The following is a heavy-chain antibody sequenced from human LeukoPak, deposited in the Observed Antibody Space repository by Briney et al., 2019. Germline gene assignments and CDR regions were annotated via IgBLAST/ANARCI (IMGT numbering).Heavy chain of an antibody. CDR3: ARGYSSGYYTAHDNAFDI. CDR1: GGSISSYY. CDR2: IYTSGST. D-gene: IGHD3-22*01. V-gene: IGHV4-4*07. J-gene: IGHJ3*02. Sequence: SETLSLTRTVSGGSISSYYGSWIRQPAGKGLEWIGRIYTSGSTNYNPSLKSRVTMSVDKPKNQFSLKLSSVTAADTAVYYCARGYSSGYYTAHDNAFDIWGQGTMVTVSS.